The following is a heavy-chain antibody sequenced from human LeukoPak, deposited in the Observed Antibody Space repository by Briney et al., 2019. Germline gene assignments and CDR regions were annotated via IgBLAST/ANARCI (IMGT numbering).Heavy chain of an antibody. V-gene: IGHV3-33*01. CDR2: IWYDGSNK. Sequence: PGGSLRLSCAASGFTFSSYGMHWVRQAPGKGLEWVAVIWYDGSNKYYADSVKGRFTISRDNSKNTLYLQMNSLRAGDTAVYYCARDGIRRFSFDYWGQGTLVTVSS. D-gene: IGHD3-10*01. CDR3: ARDGIRRFSFDY. J-gene: IGHJ4*02. CDR1: GFTFSSYG.